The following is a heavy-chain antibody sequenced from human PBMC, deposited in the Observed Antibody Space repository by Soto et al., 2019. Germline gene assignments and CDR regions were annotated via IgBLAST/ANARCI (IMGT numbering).Heavy chain of an antibody. Sequence: GGSLRLSCAASGFTFSPYAMTWVRQAPGKGLEWVSSISGSGGNTNYADSVKGRFTVSRDNSKRTLSLQMNSLTEEDTAIYYCAKGLRSPLRTQYYYRLDVWGRGTTVTVSS. CDR2: ISGSGGNT. V-gene: IGHV3-23*01. CDR3: AKGLRSPLRTQYYYRLDV. D-gene: IGHD3-16*01. CDR1: GFTFSPYA. J-gene: IGHJ6*02.